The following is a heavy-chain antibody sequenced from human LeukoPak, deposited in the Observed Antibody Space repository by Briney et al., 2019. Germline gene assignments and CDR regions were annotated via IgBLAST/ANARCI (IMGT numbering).Heavy chain of an antibody. D-gene: IGHD5-24*01. CDR1: GGTFSSYA. J-gene: IGHJ4*02. V-gene: IGHV1-69*05. CDR3: AREGGYNKVIY. Sequence: ASVNVSCKASGGTFSSYASSWVRQAPGQGLEWMGGIIPIFGTANYAQKFQGRVTITTDESTSTAYMELSSLRSEDTAVYYCAREGGYNKVIYWGQGTLVTVSS. CDR2: IIPIFGTA.